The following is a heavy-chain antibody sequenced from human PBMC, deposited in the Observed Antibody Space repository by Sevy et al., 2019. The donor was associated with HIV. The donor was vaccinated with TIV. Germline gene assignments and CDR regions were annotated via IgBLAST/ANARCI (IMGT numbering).Heavy chain of an antibody. CDR1: GGSISSYY. V-gene: IGHV4-4*07. J-gene: IGHJ4*02. CDR2: IYTSGST. CDR3: ARDSGSAAALDY. D-gene: IGHD6-13*01. Sequence: SETRSLTCTVSGGSISSYYWSWIRRPAGKGLEWIGRIYTSGSTNYNPSLKSRVTMSVDTSKNQFSLKLSSVTAADTAVYYCARDSGSAAALDYWGQGTLVTVSS.